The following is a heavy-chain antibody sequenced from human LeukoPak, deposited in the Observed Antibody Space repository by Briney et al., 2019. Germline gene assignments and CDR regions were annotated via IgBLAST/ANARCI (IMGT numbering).Heavy chain of an antibody. CDR2: INHSGST. V-gene: IGHV4-34*01. J-gene: IGHJ4*02. D-gene: IGHD6-13*01. Sequence: PSETLSLTCAVYGGSFSGYYWSWIRQPPGKGLEWIGEINHSGSTNYNPSLKSRVTISVDTSKNQFSLKLSSVTAADTAVYYCARGDGKDSSSSARYFDYWGQGTLVTVSS. CDR1: GGSFSGYY. CDR3: ARGDGKDSSSSARYFDY.